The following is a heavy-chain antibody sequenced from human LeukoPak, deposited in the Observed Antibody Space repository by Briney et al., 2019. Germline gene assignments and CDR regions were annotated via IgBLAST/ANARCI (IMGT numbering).Heavy chain of an antibody. Sequence: SETLSLTCAVSGGSISSSNWWSWVRQPPGKGLEWIGEIYHSGSTNYNPSLKSRVTISVDTSKNQFSLKLSSVTAADTAVYYCAREDTAMAGFDYWGQGTLVTVSS. J-gene: IGHJ4*02. V-gene: IGHV4-4*02. CDR3: AREDTAMAGFDY. D-gene: IGHD5-18*01. CDR1: GGSISSSNW. CDR2: IYHSGST.